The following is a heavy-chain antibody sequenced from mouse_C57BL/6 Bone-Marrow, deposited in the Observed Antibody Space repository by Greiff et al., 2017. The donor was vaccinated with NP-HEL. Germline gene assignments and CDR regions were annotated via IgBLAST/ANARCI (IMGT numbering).Heavy chain of an antibody. Sequence: EVKLVESGGGLVKPGGSLKLSCAASGFTFSDYGMHWVRQAPEKGLEWVAYISSGSSTIYYADTVKGRFTISRDNAKNTLFLQMTSLRSEDTAMYYCARCDYDGRFFDYWGQGTTLTVSS. CDR1: GFTFSDYG. CDR2: ISSGSSTI. J-gene: IGHJ2*01. D-gene: IGHD2-4*01. CDR3: ARCDYDGRFFDY. V-gene: IGHV5-17*01.